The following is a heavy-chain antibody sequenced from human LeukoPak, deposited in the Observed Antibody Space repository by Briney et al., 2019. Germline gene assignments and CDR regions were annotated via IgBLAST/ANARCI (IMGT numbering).Heavy chain of an antibody. V-gene: IGHV3-30*02. CDR3: GYGDYRAPNWFDP. Sequence: GGSLRLSCAASGFTFISYGMHWVRQAPGKGLGGVAFIRYDGSNKYYADSVKGRFTISRDNSKNTLYLQMNSLRAEDTAVYYCGYGDYRAPNWFDPWGQGTLVTVSS. CDR2: IRYDGSNK. J-gene: IGHJ5*02. CDR1: GFTFISYG. D-gene: IGHD4-17*01.